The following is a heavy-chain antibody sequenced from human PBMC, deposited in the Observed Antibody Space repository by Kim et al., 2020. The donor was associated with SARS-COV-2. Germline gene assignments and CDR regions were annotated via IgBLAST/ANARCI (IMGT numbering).Heavy chain of an antibody. CDR3: AKVGIRDPGTY. Sequence: GGSLRLSCAASGFTFSTYAMTWVRQAPGKGLEWVSGISDSGDKTYYTDSVKGRFTISRDNSKNTLFLQMNSLRIEDTAVYYCAKVGIRDPGTYWGQGTLV. V-gene: IGHV3-23*01. D-gene: IGHD3-10*01. CDR2: ISDSGDKT. J-gene: IGHJ4*02. CDR1: GFTFSTYA.